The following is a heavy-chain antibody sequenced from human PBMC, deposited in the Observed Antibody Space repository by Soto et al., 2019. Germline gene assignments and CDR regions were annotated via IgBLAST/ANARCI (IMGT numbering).Heavy chain of an antibody. CDR3: DSDRTGEEYSSGWLPYYHYYYGMDV. Sequence: ASVKVSCKASGYTFTSYYMHWVRQAPGQGLEWMGIINPSCGSTSYAQKFQGRVTMTRDTSTSTVYMELSSLRSEDTAVYYCDSDRTGEEYSSGWLPYYHYYYGMDVWGQVPRVPASS. CDR2: INPSCGST. CDR1: GYTFTSYY. V-gene: IGHV1-46*01. J-gene: IGHJ6*02. D-gene: IGHD6-19*01.